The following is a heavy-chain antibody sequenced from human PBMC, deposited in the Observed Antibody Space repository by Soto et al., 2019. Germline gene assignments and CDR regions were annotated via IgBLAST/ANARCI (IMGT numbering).Heavy chain of an antibody. CDR3: ARGIAARRVIGYYYYGMDV. CDR2: IYSGGST. D-gene: IGHD6-6*01. Sequence: GGSLRLSCAASGFTVSSNYMSWVRQAPGKGLEWVSVIYSGGSTYYADSVKGRFTISRDNSKNTLYLQMNSLRAEDTAVYYCARGIAARRVIGYYYYGMDVWGQGTTVTVSS. V-gene: IGHV3-53*01. J-gene: IGHJ6*02. CDR1: GFTVSSNY.